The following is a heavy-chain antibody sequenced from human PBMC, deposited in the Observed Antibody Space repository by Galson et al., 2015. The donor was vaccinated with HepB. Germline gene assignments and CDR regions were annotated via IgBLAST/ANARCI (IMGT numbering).Heavy chain of an antibody. Sequence: SVKVSCKAYGGNFRNYAISWVRQAPGQGLEWMGAIIPIFGTPRYAQNFQGRITITADESTSTAYMDMQSLRSEDTALYFCASATDSSVVYYYYGMDVWGQGTTVTVSS. CDR3: ASATDSSVVYYYYGMDV. V-gene: IGHV1-69*13. CDR2: IIPIFGTP. D-gene: IGHD2-15*01. J-gene: IGHJ6*02. CDR1: GGNFRNYA.